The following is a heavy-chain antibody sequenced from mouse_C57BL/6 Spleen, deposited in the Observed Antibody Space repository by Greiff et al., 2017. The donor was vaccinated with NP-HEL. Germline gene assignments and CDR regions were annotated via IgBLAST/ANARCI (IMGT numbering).Heavy chain of an antibody. V-gene: IGHV1-52*01. D-gene: IGHD1-1*01. J-gene: IGHJ1*03. CDR1: GYTFTSYW. CDR3: ARSGGSSSWYFEV. CDR2: IDPSDSET. Sequence: VQLQQPGAELVRPGSSVKLSCKASGYTFTSYWMHWVKQRPIQGLEWIGNIDPSDSETHYNQKFKDKATLTVDKSSSTAYMQLSSLTSEDSAVYYCARSGGSSSWYFEVWGTGTTVTVSS.